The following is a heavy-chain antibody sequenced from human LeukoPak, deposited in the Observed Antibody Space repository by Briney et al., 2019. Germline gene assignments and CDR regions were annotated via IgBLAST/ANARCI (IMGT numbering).Heavy chain of an antibody. V-gene: IGHV3-33*01. CDR1: GFTFSSYG. D-gene: IGHD3-10*01. J-gene: IGHJ4*02. CDR3: ARDNYYGSGSYYNGIIH. CDR2: IWYDGSNK. Sequence: PGGSLRLSCAASGFTFSSYGMHWVRQAPGKGLEWVAVIWYDGSNKYYADSVKGRFTISRDNSKNTLYLQMNSLSAEDTAVYYCARDNYYGSGSYYNGIIHWGQGTLVTVSS.